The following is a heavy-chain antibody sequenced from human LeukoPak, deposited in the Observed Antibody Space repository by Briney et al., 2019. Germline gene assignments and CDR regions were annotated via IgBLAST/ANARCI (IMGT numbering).Heavy chain of an antibody. Sequence: GGSLRLSCAASGFTFRDYYMSWIRQVPGKGLEWVSYIRRDSSTLYYADSVKGRFTISRDNAKNSLYLQMSSLRAEDTAVYYCARSQMEAATFFDYWGQGTMVTVSS. CDR2: IRRDSSTL. D-gene: IGHD1-26*01. V-gene: IGHV3-11*01. CDR1: GFTFRDYY. J-gene: IGHJ4*02. CDR3: ARSQMEAATFFDY.